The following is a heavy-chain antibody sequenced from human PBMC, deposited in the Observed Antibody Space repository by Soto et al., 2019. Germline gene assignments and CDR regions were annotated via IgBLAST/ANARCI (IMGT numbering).Heavy chain of an antibody. CDR1: GGSISSYY. Sequence: SETLSLTCTVSGGSISSYYWSWIRQPPGKGLEWIGYIYYSGSTNYNPSLKSRVTISVDTSKNQFSLKLSSVTAADTAVYYCARGDRSSWYYFDYWGQGTPVTVSS. CDR3: ARGDRSSWYYFDY. D-gene: IGHD6-13*01. J-gene: IGHJ4*02. CDR2: IYYSGST. V-gene: IGHV4-59*01.